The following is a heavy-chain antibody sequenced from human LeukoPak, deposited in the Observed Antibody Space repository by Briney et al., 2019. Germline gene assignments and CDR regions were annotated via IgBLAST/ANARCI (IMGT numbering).Heavy chain of an antibody. D-gene: IGHD2-2*01. CDR1: GFTFSSYA. CDR3: ARGYANAFDY. J-gene: IGHJ4*02. Sequence: GSLRLSCAASGFTFSSYAMNWVRQAPGKGLKWISYINSKTDTIYYADSVKGRFTVSRDNAKNSLYLQMNSLRDEDTAVYYCARGYANAFDYWGQGTLVTVSS. CDR2: INSKTDTI. V-gene: IGHV3-48*02.